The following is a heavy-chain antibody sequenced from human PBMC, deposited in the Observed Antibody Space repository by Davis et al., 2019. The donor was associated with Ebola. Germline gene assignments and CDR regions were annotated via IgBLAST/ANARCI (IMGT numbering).Heavy chain of an antibody. CDR2: ISYDGSNK. Sequence: GESLKISCAASGFTFSSYAMHWVRQAPGKGLEWVAVISYDGSNKYYADSVKGRFTISRDNSKNTVFLQMNSLRAEDTAVYHCAKGTNRIAVAGMGQDNWGQGTLVTVSS. V-gene: IGHV3-30-3*01. CDR3: AKGTNRIAVAGMGQDN. D-gene: IGHD6-19*01. J-gene: IGHJ4*02. CDR1: GFTFSSYA.